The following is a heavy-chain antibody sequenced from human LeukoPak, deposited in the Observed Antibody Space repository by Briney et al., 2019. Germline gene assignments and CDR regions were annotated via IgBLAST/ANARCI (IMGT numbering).Heavy chain of an antibody. V-gene: IGHV3-21*04. CDR3: ARDSSFSPSGYIHYDSSGYYDY. J-gene: IGHJ4*02. Sequence: NPGGSLRLSCAASGFTFSTYSVHWVRQAPGKGLEWVSSISTTSSYIYYADSVKGRFTISRDNAKKSLYLQMNSLRAEDTAVYYCARDSSFSPSGYIHYDSSGYYDYWGQGTLVTVSS. D-gene: IGHD3-22*01. CDR1: GFTFSTYS. CDR2: ISTTSSYI.